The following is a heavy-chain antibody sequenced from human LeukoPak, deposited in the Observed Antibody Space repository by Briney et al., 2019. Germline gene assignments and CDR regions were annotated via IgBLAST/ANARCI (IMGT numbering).Heavy chain of an antibody. J-gene: IGHJ4*02. CDR1: GFTVSSNY. CDR3: ARTFRFPHYFDY. V-gene: IGHV3-66*02. Sequence: PGGSLRLSCAASGFTVSSNYMSWVRQAPGKGLEWVSVIYSGGSTYFADSVKGRFTISRDNSKNTLYLQMNSLRAEDTAVYYCARTFRFPHYFDYWGQGTLVTVCS. D-gene: IGHD2-21*01. CDR2: IYSGGST.